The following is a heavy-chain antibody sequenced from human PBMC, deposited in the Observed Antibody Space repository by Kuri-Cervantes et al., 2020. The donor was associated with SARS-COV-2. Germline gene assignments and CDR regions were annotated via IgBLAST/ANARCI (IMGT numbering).Heavy chain of an antibody. J-gene: IGHJ5*02. V-gene: IGHV5-51*01. CDR3: ARQNCSSTSCYTGPQGWFDP. Sequence: GESLKISCKGSGYSFTSYWIGWVRQMPGKGLEWMGIIYPGDSDTRYSPSFQGQVTISADKSISTAYLQWSSLKASDTAMYYCARQNCSSTSCYTGPQGWFDPRGQGTLVTVSS. CDR1: GYSFTSYW. CDR2: IYPGDSDT. D-gene: IGHD2-2*02.